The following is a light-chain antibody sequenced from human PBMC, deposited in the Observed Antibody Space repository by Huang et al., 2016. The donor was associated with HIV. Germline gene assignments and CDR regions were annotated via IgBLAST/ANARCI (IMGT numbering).Light chain of an antibody. CDR3: QQYNDWRT. J-gene: IGKJ1*01. Sequence: EIVLTQSPATLSVSPGERATLSCRASQSVSRNLAWYQQKAGQTPRLLIDGAFTRATGIPARFSGSGSGTECTLTISSLQSEDFAVYYCQQYNDWRTFGQGTKVEIK. CDR1: QSVSRN. V-gene: IGKV3-15*01. CDR2: GAF.